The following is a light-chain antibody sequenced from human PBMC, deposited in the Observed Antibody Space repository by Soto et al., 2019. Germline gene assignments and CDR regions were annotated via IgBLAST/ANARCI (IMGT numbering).Light chain of an antibody. CDR2: EVS. J-gene: IGLJ1*01. CDR3: TSYTAISTRYV. Sequence: QSALTQPASVSGSPGQSITISCTGTSNDIGNYNYVSWYQQHPGKAPKVIIYEVSNRPSGISNRFSGSKSGNTASLTISGLQSEDEADYYCTSYTAISTRYVFGSGTKLTVL. V-gene: IGLV2-14*01. CDR1: SNDIGNYNY.